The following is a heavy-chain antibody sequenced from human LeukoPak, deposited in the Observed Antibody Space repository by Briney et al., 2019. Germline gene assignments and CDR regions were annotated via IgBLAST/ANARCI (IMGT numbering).Heavy chain of an antibody. J-gene: IGHJ6*03. CDR2: ISGRAGAGNT. CDR3: ARGTSGRTAYYYYMEV. V-gene: IGHV3-23*01. Sequence: GGTLRLSCAASGFTISSYGMNWVRQAPGKGLEWVSGISGRAGAGNTYYADSVKGRFTISRDNSKNTLYLQMNSLRAEDTAVYYCARGTSGRTAYYYYMEVWGKGTTVTISS. CDR1: GFTISSYG. D-gene: IGHD1-1*01.